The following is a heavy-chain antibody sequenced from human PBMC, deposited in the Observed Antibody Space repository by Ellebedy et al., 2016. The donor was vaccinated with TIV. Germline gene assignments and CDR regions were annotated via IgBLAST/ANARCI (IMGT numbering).Heavy chain of an antibody. CDR2: IRSKAYGGTT. CDR3: ARGNWYCVL. CDR1: GFPFSHDY. V-gene: IGHV3-72*01. J-gene: IGHJ2*01. Sequence: GESLKISCAVSGFPFSHDYSYWCRQAPWKGLEWVGFIRSKAYGGTTEYAPSVRGRFTISRDDSKNSLYLQMNSLKTEDTAVYYCARGNWYCVLWGRGTLVTVSA.